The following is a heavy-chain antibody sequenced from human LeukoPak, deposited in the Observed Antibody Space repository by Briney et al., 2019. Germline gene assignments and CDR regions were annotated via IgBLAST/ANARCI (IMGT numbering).Heavy chain of an antibody. CDR1: GYTFTSYG. Sequence: ASVKVSCKASGYTFTSYGISWVRQAPGQGLEWMGWISGYNGNTNYAQKLQGRVTITTDTSTSTVYMELRSLRSDDTAVYYCAREEVRRAVAGYFDNWGQGPLVTVSS. CDR3: AREEVRRAVAGYFDN. D-gene: IGHD6-19*01. V-gene: IGHV1-18*01. CDR2: ISGYNGNT. J-gene: IGHJ4*02.